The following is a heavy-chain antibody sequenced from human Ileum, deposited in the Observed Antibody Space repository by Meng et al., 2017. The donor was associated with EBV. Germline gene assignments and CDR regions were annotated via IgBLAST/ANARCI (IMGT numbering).Heavy chain of an antibody. D-gene: IGHD3-22*01. Sequence: QVQLQESGPGLVKPAETLSLTCAVSGGSISRSDWWSGVRQPPGKGLEWIGETSHSGSTNYSPSLKSRVTISLDKSKNQLSLKLNSVTAADTAVYYCASSDYYRSDYWGQGTLVTVSS. CDR1: GGSISRSDW. J-gene: IGHJ4*02. CDR2: TSHSGST. V-gene: IGHV4-4*02. CDR3: ASSDYYRSDY.